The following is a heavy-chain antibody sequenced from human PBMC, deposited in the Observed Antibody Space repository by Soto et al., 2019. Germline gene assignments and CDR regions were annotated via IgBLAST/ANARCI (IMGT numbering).Heavy chain of an antibody. J-gene: IGHJ3*01. CDR1: GFTVSNNY. V-gene: IGHV3-53*01. CDR3: ARGLKIRHDAFDL. Sequence: GSLRLSCAPSGFTVSNNYMNWVRQAPGKGLEWVSIIYSDGSTYYADYVKGRFTISRDNSKNTLYLQMDSLRAEDTAVYFCARGLKIRHDAFDLWGPGTMVTVSS. D-gene: IGHD3-22*01. CDR2: IYSDGST.